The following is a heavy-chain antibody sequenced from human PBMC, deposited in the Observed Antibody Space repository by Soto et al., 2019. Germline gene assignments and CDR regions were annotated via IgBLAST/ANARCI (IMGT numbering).Heavy chain of an antibody. CDR3: ARGPRSYSNYYYAIHV. D-gene: IGHD4-4*01. J-gene: IGHJ6*02. V-gene: IGHV5-51*01. CDR1: GYIFSRYW. CDR2: IYPGDSDT. Sequence: GESLKNSWQGSGYIFSRYWIGWGRQMPGKGLEWMGIIYPGDSDTRYSPSFQGQVTISADKSISTAYLQWSSLQASDTAMYYCARGPRSYSNYYYAIHVWGQGTMVAVAS.